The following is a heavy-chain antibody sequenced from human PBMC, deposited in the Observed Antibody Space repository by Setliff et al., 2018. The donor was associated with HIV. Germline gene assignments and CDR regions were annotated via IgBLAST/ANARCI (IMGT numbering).Heavy chain of an antibody. V-gene: IGHV3-23*01. Sequence: GGSLRLSCTASGFTFGDYAMSWVRQAPGKGLEWVSTVSGSGGSTYYADSVKGRFTISRDNSKNSLYLQMNSLRAEDTAVYYCAREDNYDILTGYLWEYYFDYWGQGTLVTVSS. J-gene: IGHJ4*02. CDR1: GFTFGDYA. D-gene: IGHD3-9*01. CDR2: VSGSGGST. CDR3: AREDNYDILTGYLWEYYFDY.